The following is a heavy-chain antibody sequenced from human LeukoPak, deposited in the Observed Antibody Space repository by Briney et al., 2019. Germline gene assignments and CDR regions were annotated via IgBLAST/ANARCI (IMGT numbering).Heavy chain of an antibody. V-gene: IGHV3-23*01. CDR1: GFTFSSYA. J-gene: IGHJ3*02. D-gene: IGHD6-13*01. CDR2: NSGSGGST. CDR3: AKDFNKAAAGHLDAFDI. Sequence: GGSLRLSCAASGFTFSSYAMSWVRQAPGKGLEWVSANSGSGGSTYYADSVKGRFTISRDNSKNTLYLQMNSLRAEDTAVYYCAKDFNKAAAGHLDAFDIWGQGTMVTVSS.